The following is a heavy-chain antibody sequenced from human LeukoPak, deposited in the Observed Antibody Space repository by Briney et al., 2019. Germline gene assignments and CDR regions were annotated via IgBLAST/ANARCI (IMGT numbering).Heavy chain of an antibody. CDR3: AKDLSGWSSFDY. D-gene: IGHD6-19*01. J-gene: IGHJ4*02. Sequence: PGGSLRLSCAASGFTFSDYYMSCMRQARGKGRESGSAISGSGGSTYYADPVKGRFTISRDNSKNTLYLQMNSLRAEDTAVYYCAKDLSGWSSFDYWGQGTLVTVSS. CDR1: GFTFSDYY. V-gene: IGHV3-23*01. CDR2: ISGSGGST.